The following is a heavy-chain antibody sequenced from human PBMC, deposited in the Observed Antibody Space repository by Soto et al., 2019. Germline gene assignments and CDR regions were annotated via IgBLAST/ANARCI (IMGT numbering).Heavy chain of an antibody. D-gene: IGHD2-2*01. CDR3: ARVTPEWGLVVVPAAGGLQYYYYMDV. CDR1: GGSISSYY. Sequence: PSETLSLTYTVSGGSISSYYWSWIRQPPGKGLEWIGYIYYSGSTNYNPSLKSRVTISVDTSKNQFSLKLSSVTAADTAVYYCARVTPEWGLVVVPAAGGLQYYYYMDVWGKGTTVTVSS. V-gene: IGHV4-59*01. CDR2: IYYSGST. J-gene: IGHJ6*03.